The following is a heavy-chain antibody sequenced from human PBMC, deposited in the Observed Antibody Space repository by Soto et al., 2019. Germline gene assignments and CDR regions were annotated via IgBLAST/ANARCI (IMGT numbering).Heavy chain of an antibody. D-gene: IGHD6-19*01. V-gene: IGHV2-5*02. J-gene: IGHJ4*02. Sequence: QITLKESGPTLVKPTQTLTLTCTFSGFSLSSTRMAVGWIRQPPGKALEWLALIYWDDDKRYSPFLKSRLTSTQDTSKNPVVLTMSNMDPVDTARYYCAHIVVAGLGYYFDYWGQGTLVTVSS. CDR3: AHIVVAGLGYYFDY. CDR2: IYWDDDK. CDR1: GFSLSSTRMA.